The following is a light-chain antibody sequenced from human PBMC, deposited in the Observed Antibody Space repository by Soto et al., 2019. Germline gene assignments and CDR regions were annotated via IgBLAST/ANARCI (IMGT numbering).Light chain of an antibody. V-gene: IGKV1-5*03. CDR1: QTISSW. J-gene: IGKJ1*01. CDR3: QQYNSYSRT. Sequence: DIQVTQSPSTLSASVGDRVTITCRASQTISSWLAWYQQKPGKAPKLLIYKASTLKSGVPSRFSGSGSGTEFTLTISSLQPDDFATYYCQQYNSYSRTFGQGTKVDTK. CDR2: KAS.